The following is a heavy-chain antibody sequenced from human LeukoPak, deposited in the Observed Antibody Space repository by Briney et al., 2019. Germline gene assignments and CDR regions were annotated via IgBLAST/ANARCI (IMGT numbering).Heavy chain of an antibody. Sequence: SETLSVTCAVYGGSFSGYYWTWIRQSPGKGLEWIGEIDHKGRTNYNTSVKSRVTITLDTSENQFSLKLTSVTAADTAVYFCARTYYYDSSSYSDDSWGQGTRVTVSS. V-gene: IGHV4-34*01. CDR2: IDHKGRT. J-gene: IGHJ5*01. D-gene: IGHD3-22*01. CDR1: GGSFSGYY. CDR3: ARTYYYDSSSYSDDS.